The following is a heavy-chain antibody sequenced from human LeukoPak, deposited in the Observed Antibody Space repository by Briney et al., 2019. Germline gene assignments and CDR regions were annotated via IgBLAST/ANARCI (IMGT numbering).Heavy chain of an antibody. J-gene: IGHJ4*02. V-gene: IGHV1-46*01. CDR2: INPSGGST. CDR1: GYTFTIYY. D-gene: IGHD3-22*01. Sequence: ASVNVSCKASGYTFTIYYMHRVRQAPGQGLEWMGIINPSGGSTSCAQKFQGRVSMTRDMSTSTVYMELSSLRSEDTAVYYCAREGGIDYYDSNGYSTSSFDYWGQGTLVTVSS. CDR3: AREGGIDYYDSNGYSTSSFDY.